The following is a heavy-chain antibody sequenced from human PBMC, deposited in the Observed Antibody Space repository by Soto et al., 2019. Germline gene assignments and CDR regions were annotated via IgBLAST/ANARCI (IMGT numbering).Heavy chain of an antibody. CDR1: GGSISSYY. J-gene: IGHJ4*02. D-gene: IGHD3-22*01. V-gene: IGHV4-59*01. CDR3: ARNDYYDSSGYFDY. CDR2: IYYSGST. Sequence: SETLSLTCTVSGGSISSYYWSWIRQPPGKGLEWIGYIYYSGSTNYNPSLKSRVTISVDTSKNQVSLKLSSVTAADTAVYYCARNDYYDSSGYFDYWGQGTLVTVSS.